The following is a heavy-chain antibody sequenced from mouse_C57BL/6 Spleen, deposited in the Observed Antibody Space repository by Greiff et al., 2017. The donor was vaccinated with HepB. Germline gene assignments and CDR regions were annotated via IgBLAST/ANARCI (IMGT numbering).Heavy chain of an antibody. CDR3: ARSADPYYVDS. CDR2: IYPGDGDT. Sequence: QVQLKQSGAELVKPGASVKISCKASGYAFSSYWMNWVKQRPGKGLEWIGQIYPGDGDTNYNGKFKGKATLTADKSSSTAYMQLSSLTSEDSAVFFGARSADPYYVDSWGQGTTLTVSS. CDR1: GYAFSSYW. J-gene: IGHJ2*01. D-gene: IGHD6-1*01. V-gene: IGHV1-80*01.